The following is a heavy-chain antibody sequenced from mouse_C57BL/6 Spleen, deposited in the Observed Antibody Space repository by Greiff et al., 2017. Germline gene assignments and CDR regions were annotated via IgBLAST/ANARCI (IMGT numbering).Heavy chain of an antibody. D-gene: IGHD1-1*01. CDR3: TGPHYDGSSPFYFDD. Sequence: EVQLQQSGTVLARPGASVKMSCKTSGYTFTSYWMHWVKQRPGQGLEWIGAIYPGNSDTSYNQKFKGKAKLTAVPSASTAYMELSSLTNADSAVYYCTGPHYDGSSPFYFDDWGQGTTLTVSS. V-gene: IGHV1-5*01. CDR2: IYPGNSDT. J-gene: IGHJ2*01. CDR1: GYTFTSYW.